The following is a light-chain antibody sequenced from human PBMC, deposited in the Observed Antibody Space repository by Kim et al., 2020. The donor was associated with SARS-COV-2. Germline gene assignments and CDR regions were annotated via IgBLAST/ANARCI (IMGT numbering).Light chain of an antibody. J-gene: IGLJ3*02. CDR3: TSYTRSDTWV. Sequence: GQSITITCTGTNNAVGAYKYVSWYQQHPGKATKFMIYEVSKRPSGVSDRFSGSKSGNTASLTISGLQAEDEADYYCTSYTRSDTWVFGGGTQLTVL. CDR2: EVS. V-gene: IGLV2-14*01. CDR1: NNAVGAYKY.